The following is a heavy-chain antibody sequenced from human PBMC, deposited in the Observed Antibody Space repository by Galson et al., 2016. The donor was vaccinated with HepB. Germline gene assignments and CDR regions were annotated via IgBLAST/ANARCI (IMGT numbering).Heavy chain of an antibody. D-gene: IGHD4-17*01. CDR1: GGSISSSVYY. CDR3: VIQDYGVLDAFDI. Sequence: SETLSLTCNVSGGSISSSVYYWGWVRQSPGKGLEWIANIFNTGSTNKNPTLKTRLTISVDTSKNQVSLTLNSVTAADTAVYYCVIQDYGVLDAFDIWGQGTMVTVSS. CDR2: IFNTGST. V-gene: IGHV4-39*01. J-gene: IGHJ3*02.